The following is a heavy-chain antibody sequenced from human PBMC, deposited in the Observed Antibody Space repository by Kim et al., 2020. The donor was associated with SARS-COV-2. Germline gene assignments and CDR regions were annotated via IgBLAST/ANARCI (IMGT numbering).Heavy chain of an antibody. Sequence: VKDRFTISRDNSKNTLYLQMNSLRAEDTAVYYCARDYYDSSGYYPGGFDYWGQGTLVTVSS. V-gene: IGHV3-30*07. D-gene: IGHD3-22*01. CDR3: ARDYYDSSGYYPGGFDY. J-gene: IGHJ4*02.